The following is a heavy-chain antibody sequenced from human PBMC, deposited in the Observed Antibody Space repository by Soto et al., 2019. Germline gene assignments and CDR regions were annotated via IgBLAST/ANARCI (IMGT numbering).Heavy chain of an antibody. CDR1: GFTFSSYA. J-gene: IGHJ6*02. V-gene: IGHV3-64*01. CDR3: ASPGAVVNGMDV. Sequence: GGSLRLSCAASGFTFSSYAMHWVRQAPGKGLEYVSAISSNGGSTYYANSVKGRFTISRDNSKNTLYLQMNSLRAEDTAVYYCASPGAVVNGMDVWGQGTTVTVSS. D-gene: IGHD3-10*01. CDR2: ISSNGGST.